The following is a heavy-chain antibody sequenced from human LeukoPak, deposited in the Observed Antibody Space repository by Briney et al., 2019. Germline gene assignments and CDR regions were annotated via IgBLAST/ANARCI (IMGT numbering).Heavy chain of an antibody. D-gene: IGHD6-19*01. CDR2: ISAYNGNT. CDR1: GYTFTSYG. Sequence: ASVKVSCKASGYTFTSYGISWVRQAPGQGLEWMGWISAYNGNTNYAQKLQGRVTMTTDTSTCTAYMELRSLRSDDTAVYYCAREDEFGIAVAGRLNWFDPWGQGTLVTVSS. J-gene: IGHJ5*02. V-gene: IGHV1-18*01. CDR3: AREDEFGIAVAGRLNWFDP.